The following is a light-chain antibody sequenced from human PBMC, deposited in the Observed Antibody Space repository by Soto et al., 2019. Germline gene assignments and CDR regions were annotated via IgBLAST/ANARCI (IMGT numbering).Light chain of an antibody. CDR2: ATS. V-gene: IGKV1-9*01. CDR3: QQLNSYPLT. Sequence: DIQMTQSPSTLSGSVGDRVTITCRASQTISSWLAWYPQKPEKAPNLLIYATSTLQSGVPSRFSGSGSGTEFTLTISSLQPEDVATYYCQQLNSYPLTFGGGTKVDIK. CDR1: QTISSW. J-gene: IGKJ4*01.